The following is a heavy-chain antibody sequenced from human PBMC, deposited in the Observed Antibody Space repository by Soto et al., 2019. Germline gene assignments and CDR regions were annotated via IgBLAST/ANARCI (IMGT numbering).Heavy chain of an antibody. CDR2: IYHSGSS. CDR1: GGSISSDDYY. CDR3: ARPSPRGSGTWFDP. V-gene: IGHV4-30-4*01. J-gene: IGHJ5*02. D-gene: IGHD3-10*01. Sequence: QVKLQESGPGLVKPSQTLSLTCNVSGGSISSDDYYWSWIRQPPGKGLEWIGYIYHSGSSYYNPSLQSRVTISIDTSKNQLSLKLSSVPAADSAVYYCARPSPRGSGTWFDPWGQGTLVTVSS.